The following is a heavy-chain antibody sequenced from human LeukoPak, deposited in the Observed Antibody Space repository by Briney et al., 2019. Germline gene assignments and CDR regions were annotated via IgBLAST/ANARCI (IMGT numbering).Heavy chain of an antibody. V-gene: IGHV4-4*07. CDR1: GHSIRRYH. CDR2: IYTSGST. Sequence: SETLSLMCTLSGHSIRRYHEICLPHPAGKALEWIGRIYTSGSTNYNPSLKSRVTISVDKSKNQFSLKLSSVTAADTAVYYCARVRRDGYLFDYWGQGTLVTVSS. CDR3: ARVRRDGYLFDY. J-gene: IGHJ4*02. D-gene: IGHD5-24*01.